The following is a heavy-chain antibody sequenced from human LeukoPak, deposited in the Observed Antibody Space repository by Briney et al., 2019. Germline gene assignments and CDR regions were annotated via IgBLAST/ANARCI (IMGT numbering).Heavy chain of an antibody. D-gene: IGHD3-22*01. V-gene: IGHV3-73*01. CDR3: TLIICYYDSSGYYKRGEYFDY. CDR2: IRSKPNSYAT. Sequence: GGSLRLSCAASGLTFSGSAIHWVRQAPGKGLEWIGRIRSKPNSYATAYAASVKGRFTISRDDSKNTTYLQMNSLKTEDTAVYYCTLIICYYDSSGYYKRGEYFDYWGQGTLVTVSS. J-gene: IGHJ4*02. CDR1: GLTFSGSA.